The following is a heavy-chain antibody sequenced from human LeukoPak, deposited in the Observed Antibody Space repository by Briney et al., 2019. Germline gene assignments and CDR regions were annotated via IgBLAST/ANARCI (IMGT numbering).Heavy chain of an antibody. CDR1: GGSISSYY. Sequence: AETLSLTCTVSGGSISSYYWSWIRQPRGKGLEWIGYIYYSGSTNYNPSLKSRVTISVDTSKNQFSLKLSSVTAADTAVYYCAREQGTHYYDSSGSYRYFDYWGQGTLVTVSS. J-gene: IGHJ4*02. CDR2: IYYSGST. CDR3: AREQGTHYYDSSGSYRYFDY. D-gene: IGHD3-22*01. V-gene: IGHV4-59*01.